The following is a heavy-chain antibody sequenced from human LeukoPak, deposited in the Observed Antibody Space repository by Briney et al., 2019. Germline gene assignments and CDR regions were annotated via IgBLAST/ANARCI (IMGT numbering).Heavy chain of an antibody. CDR1: GFTFSSYA. CDR2: INWNGGST. V-gene: IGHV3-20*04. CDR3: ARGSYYDTSGHYAF. J-gene: IGHJ4*02. D-gene: IGHD3-22*01. Sequence: GGSLRLSCAAYGFTFSSYAMSWVRQAQGKGLEWVSGINWNGGSTGYADSLKGRFTISRDNANNSLYMQMNSLRVEDTALYYCARGSYYDTSGHYAFWGQGTLVTVSS.